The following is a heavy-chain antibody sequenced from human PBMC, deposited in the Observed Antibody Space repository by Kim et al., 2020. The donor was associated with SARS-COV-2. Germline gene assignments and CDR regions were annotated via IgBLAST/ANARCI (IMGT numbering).Heavy chain of an antibody. Sequence: GGSLRLSCAASGFTFSSYSMNWVRQAPGKGLEWVSSISSSSSYIYYADSVKGRFTISRDNAKNSLYLQMNSLRAEDTAVYYCARDPSYDSSGYSFWGQGTLVTVSP. CDR2: ISSSSSYI. V-gene: IGHV3-21*01. CDR3: ARDPSYDSSGYSF. CDR1: GFTFSSYS. D-gene: IGHD3-22*01. J-gene: IGHJ4*02.